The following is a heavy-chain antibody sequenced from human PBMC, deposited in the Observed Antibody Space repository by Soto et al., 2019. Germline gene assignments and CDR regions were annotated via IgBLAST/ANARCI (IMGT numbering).Heavy chain of an antibody. CDR2: MYYSGST. CDR1: GGSISSSSCY. J-gene: IGHJ5*02. V-gene: IGHV4-39*01. CDR3: ARQPYDSSGYYYGA. Sequence: PSETLSLTCTVSGGSISSSSCYWGWIRQPPGKGLEWIGSMYYSGSTYYNPSLKSRVTVSVDTSKNHFSLKLSSVTAADTAMYYCARQPYDSSGYYYGAWGQGTLVNVS. D-gene: IGHD3-22*01.